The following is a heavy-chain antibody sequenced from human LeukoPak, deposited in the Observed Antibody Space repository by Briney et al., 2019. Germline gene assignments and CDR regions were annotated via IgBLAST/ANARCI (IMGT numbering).Heavy chain of an antibody. CDR3: ASGVEGYSGYDAFDY. CDR1: GYTFTGYH. V-gene: IGHV1-2*02. J-gene: IGHJ4*02. D-gene: IGHD5-12*01. Sequence: ASVKVSCKASGYTFTGYHMHWGRQAPGQGLEWMGWINPNSGGTNYAQKFQGRVTMPRDTSISTAYMDLGRMRSDDTAVYYCASGVEGYSGYDAFDYWGQGTLVTVSS. CDR2: INPNSGGT.